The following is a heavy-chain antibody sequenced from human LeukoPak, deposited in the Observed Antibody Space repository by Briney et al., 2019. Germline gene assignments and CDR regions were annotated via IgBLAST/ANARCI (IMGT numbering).Heavy chain of an antibody. Sequence: PSETLSLTCTVSGGSISSSSYYWGWIRQPPGKGLEWIGSIYYSGSTYYNPSRKSRVTISVDTSKNQFSLKLSSVTAADTAVYYCARQVDRYDFWSGYPRTSVDYWGQGTLVTVSS. J-gene: IGHJ4*02. CDR3: ARQVDRYDFWSGYPRTSVDY. CDR1: GGSISSSSYY. CDR2: IYYSGST. D-gene: IGHD3-3*01. V-gene: IGHV4-39*01.